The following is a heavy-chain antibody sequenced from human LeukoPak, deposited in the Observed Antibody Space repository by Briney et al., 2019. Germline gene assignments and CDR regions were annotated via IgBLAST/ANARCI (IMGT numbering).Heavy chain of an antibody. V-gene: IGHV3-23*01. D-gene: IGHD2-15*01. J-gene: IGHJ5*02. CDR2: ISGSGAST. Sequence: PGGSLRLSCAASGFTFSNYVLSWVRQAPGKGLEWVSTISGSGASTYYAYSVKGRFTISRDNSKNTVYLQMDSLRAEDTAIYYCALTKLLRPLGWFDPWGQGTLVTVSS. CDR3: ALTKLLRPLGWFDP. CDR1: GFTFSNYV.